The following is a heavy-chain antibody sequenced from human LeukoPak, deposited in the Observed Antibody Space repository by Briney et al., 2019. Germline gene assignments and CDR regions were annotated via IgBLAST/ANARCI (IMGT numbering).Heavy chain of an antibody. V-gene: IGHV4-30-2*01. J-gene: IGHJ4*02. CDR3: ARTYYGGNRNDY. Sequence: PSQTLSLTFTVSGGSISSGGYYWSWIRQPPGKGLEWIGYIYHSGSTYYNPSLKSRVTISVDRSKNQFSLKLSSVTAADTAVYYCARTYYGGNRNDYWGQGTLVTVSS. CDR2: IYHSGST. D-gene: IGHD4-23*01. CDR1: GGSISSGGYY.